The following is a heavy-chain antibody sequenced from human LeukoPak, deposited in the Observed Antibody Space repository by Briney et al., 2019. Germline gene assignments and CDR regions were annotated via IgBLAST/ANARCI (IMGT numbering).Heavy chain of an antibody. V-gene: IGHV4-4*07. CDR3: ARGVGLRFLEWPNYYYYGMDV. J-gene: IGHJ6*02. CDR1: GGSINNYY. D-gene: IGHD3-3*01. CDR2: IYTSGST. Sequence: PSETLSLTCTVSGGSINNYYWSWIRQPAGKGLEWIGRIYTSGSTNYNPSLKSRVTMSIDTSKNQFSLKLSSLTAADTAVYYCARGVGLRFLEWPNYYYYGMDVWGQGTTVTVSS.